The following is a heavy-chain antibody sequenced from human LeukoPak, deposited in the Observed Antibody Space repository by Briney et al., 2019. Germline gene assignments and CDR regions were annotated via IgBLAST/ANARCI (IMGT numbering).Heavy chain of an antibody. Sequence: PGRSLRLSCAASGFTFSSYAMHWVRQAPGKGLEWVAVISYDGSNKYYADSVKGRFTISRDNSKNTLYLQMNSLRAEDTAVYYCARHYYDSSGYYPLPGYWGQGTLVTVSS. D-gene: IGHD3-22*01. CDR1: GFTFSSYA. CDR3: ARHYYDSSGYYPLPGY. J-gene: IGHJ4*02. CDR2: ISYDGSNK. V-gene: IGHV3-30-3*01.